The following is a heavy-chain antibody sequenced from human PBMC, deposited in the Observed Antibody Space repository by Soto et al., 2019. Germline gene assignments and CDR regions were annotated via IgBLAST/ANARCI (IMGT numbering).Heavy chain of an antibody. J-gene: IGHJ4*02. Sequence: GGSLRLSCAASGFTFSSYSMNWVRQAPGKGLEWVSYISSSSSTIYYADSVKGRFTISRDNAKNSLYLQMNSLRAEDTAVYYCARDPAGSSYYDFWSGYSPFDYWGQGTLVTVSS. D-gene: IGHD3-3*01. CDR1: GFTFSSYS. CDR3: ARDPAGSSYYDFWSGYSPFDY. V-gene: IGHV3-48*01. CDR2: ISSSSSTI.